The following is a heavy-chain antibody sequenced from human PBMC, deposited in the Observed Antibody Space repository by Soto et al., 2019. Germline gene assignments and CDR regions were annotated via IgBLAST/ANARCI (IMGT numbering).Heavy chain of an antibody. CDR1: GGSISSGGYS. V-gene: IGHV4-30-2*01. D-gene: IGHD4-17*01. CDR3: ASGPIGDYTDGFDY. J-gene: IGHJ4*02. Sequence: QLQLQESGSGLVKPSQTLSLTCAVSGGSISSGGYSWSWIRQPPGKGLEWIGYIYHSGSTYYNPSLKSRVTISVDRSKHQCSLKLSSVTAADTAVYYCASGPIGDYTDGFDYWGQGTLVTVSS. CDR2: IYHSGST.